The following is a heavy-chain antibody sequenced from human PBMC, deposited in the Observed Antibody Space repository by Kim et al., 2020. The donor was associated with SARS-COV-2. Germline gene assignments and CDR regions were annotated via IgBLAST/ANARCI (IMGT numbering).Heavy chain of an antibody. J-gene: IGHJ6*04. D-gene: IGHD2-21*02. CDR2: ISGYNGNT. CDR3: ARVRGAKMTRHYSYSGLDV. CDR1: GYTFTKYG. V-gene: IGHV1-18*01. Sequence: ASVKVSCKTSGYTFTKYGISWVRQAPGQGLEWMGWISGYNGNTNYAQKFQGRVTMTTDTSTTTAYMELRDLRSDETAVYYCARVRGAKMTRHYSYSGLDVWGKGTAVSASS.